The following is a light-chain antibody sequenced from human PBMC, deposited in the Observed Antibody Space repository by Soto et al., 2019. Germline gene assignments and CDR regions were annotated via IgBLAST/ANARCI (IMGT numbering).Light chain of an antibody. CDR1: SSDVGGYDF. J-gene: IGLJ1*01. CDR3: SSYAGSNNYV. Sequence: QSALTQPPSAFGSPGQSVTISCTGTSSDVGGYDFVSWYQQHPGKAPKLMIHEVSKRPSGVPDRFSGSKSGNTASLTVSGLQAEDEADYYCSSYAGSNNYVFGTGTKLTVL. V-gene: IGLV2-8*01. CDR2: EVS.